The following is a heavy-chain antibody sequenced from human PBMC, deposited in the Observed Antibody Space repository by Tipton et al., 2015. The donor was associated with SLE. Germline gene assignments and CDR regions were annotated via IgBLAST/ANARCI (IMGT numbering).Heavy chain of an antibody. D-gene: IGHD4-23*01. V-gene: IGHV4-59*01. Sequence: TLSLTCTVSGASISSYYWSWIRQPPGKGLEWIGYIYYSGSTNYNPSLKSRVTISVDTSKNQFSLKLSSVTAADTAVYYCAREVTSNGFDIWGQGTMVTVSS. CDR2: IYYSGST. J-gene: IGHJ3*02. CDR1: GASISSYY. CDR3: AREVTSNGFDI.